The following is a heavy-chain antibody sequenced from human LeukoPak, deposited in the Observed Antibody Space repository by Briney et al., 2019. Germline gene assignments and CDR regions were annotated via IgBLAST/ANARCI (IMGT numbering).Heavy chain of an antibody. CDR3: ARDNSHVRFGDNWFDP. CDR2: INPNSGGT. J-gene: IGHJ5*02. CDR1: GYTFTSYG. D-gene: IGHD3-10*01. Sequence: ASVKVSCKASGYTFTSYGISWVRQAPGQGLEWMGRINPNSGGTNYAQKFQGRVTMTRDTSISTAYLELSSLRSDDTAVYYCARDNSHVRFGDNWFDPWGQGTLVTVSS. V-gene: IGHV1-2*06.